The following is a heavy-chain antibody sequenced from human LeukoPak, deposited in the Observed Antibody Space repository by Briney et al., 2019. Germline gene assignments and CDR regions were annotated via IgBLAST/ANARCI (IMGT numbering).Heavy chain of an antibody. V-gene: IGHV3-7*01. D-gene: IGHD1-14*01. CDR3: VKDNPLDY. CDR2: IKQDGSEK. Sequence: GGSLRLSCAASGFTFSTYWMSWVRQAPGKGLEWVANIKQDGSEKYYVDSVKGRFTISRDNSKNTLYLHINSLRAEDTAVYYCVKDNPLDYWGQGTLVIVSS. CDR1: GFTFSTYW. J-gene: IGHJ4*02.